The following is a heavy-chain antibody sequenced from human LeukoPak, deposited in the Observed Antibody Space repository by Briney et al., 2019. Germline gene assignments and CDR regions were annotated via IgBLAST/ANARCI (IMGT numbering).Heavy chain of an antibody. V-gene: IGHV4-34*01. D-gene: IGHD4-17*01. Sequence: SETLSLTCAVYGGSFSGYYWSWIRQPPGKGLEWIGSIYYSGSTSYNPSLKSRVTISVDTSKNQFSLKLSSVTASDTAVYYCARIMTTVIRLDYWGQGTLVTVSS. CDR2: IYYSGST. J-gene: IGHJ4*02. CDR1: GGSFSGYY. CDR3: ARIMTTVIRLDY.